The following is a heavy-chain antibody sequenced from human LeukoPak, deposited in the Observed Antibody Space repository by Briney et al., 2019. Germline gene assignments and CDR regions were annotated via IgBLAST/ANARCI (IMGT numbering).Heavy chain of an antibody. J-gene: IGHJ5*02. CDR1: ESSFTNYW. Sequence: GGSLRLSCAISESSFTNYWMHWVRQVPGKGLMWVSCISSDGSKTRYADSVKGRFTISRDNAKNTLFLQMSSLRVEDTALYYCVRAGGASSYMSFGPWGQGILVTVSS. D-gene: IGHD6-6*01. V-gene: IGHV3-74*01. CDR3: VRAGGASSYMSFGP. CDR2: ISSDGSKT.